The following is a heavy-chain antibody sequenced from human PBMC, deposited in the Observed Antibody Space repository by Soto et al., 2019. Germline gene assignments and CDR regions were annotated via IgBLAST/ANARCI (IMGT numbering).Heavy chain of an antibody. CDR3: ARDATFGTKGGSFDI. CDR1: GFTVRIYS. J-gene: IGHJ3*02. V-gene: IGHV3-33*01. Sequence: PGGSLRLSCAASGFTVRIYSMHGVRQSPGKGLEWVAVMWYDGTNKYYGESVKGRFTISRDNSENTLYLQMNSLRVEDTAVYYCARDATFGTKGGSFDIWGHGTLVTVSS. D-gene: IGHD3-16*01. CDR2: MWYDGTNK.